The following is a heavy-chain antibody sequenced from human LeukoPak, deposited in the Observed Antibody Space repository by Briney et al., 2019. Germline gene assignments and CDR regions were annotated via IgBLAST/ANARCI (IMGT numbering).Heavy chain of an antibody. Sequence: SETLSLTCTVSGGSISSSSYYWGWIRQPPGKGLEWLGSIYYSGSTYYNTSLKSRVTISVDTSKNQFSLKLSSVTAADTAVYYCARYYYDSSGYCFDYWGQGTLVTVSS. V-gene: IGHV4-39*01. CDR1: GGSISSSSYY. CDR2: IYYSGST. D-gene: IGHD3-22*01. CDR3: ARYYYDSSGYCFDY. J-gene: IGHJ4*02.